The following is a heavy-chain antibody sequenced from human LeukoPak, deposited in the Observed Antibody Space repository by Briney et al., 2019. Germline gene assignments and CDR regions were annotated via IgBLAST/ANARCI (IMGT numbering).Heavy chain of an antibody. Sequence: GASVNVSCKASGGTFSSYAISWVRQAPGQGLEWMGGIIPIFGTANYAQKFQGRVTITADESTSTAYMELSSLRSEDTAVYYCARGFRSSSDNGYYYYYMDVWGNVLTVTFSS. D-gene: IGHD1-1*01. CDR2: IIPIFGTA. V-gene: IGHV1-69*01. J-gene: IGHJ6*03. CDR1: GGTFSSYA. CDR3: ARGFRSSSDNGYYYYYMDV.